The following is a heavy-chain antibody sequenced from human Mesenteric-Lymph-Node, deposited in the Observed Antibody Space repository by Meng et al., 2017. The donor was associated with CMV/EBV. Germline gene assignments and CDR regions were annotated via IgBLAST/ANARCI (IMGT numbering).Heavy chain of an antibody. D-gene: IGHD6-13*01. CDR3: ARESAVYSSSWYGGLFDY. CDR2: IYSGGST. CDR1: GFTVSSNY. V-gene: IGHV3-66*02. J-gene: IGHJ4*02. Sequence: GESLKISCAASGFTVSSNYMSWVRQAPGKGLEWVSVIYSGGSTYYADSVKGRFTISRDNSKNTLYLQMNSLRAEDTAVYYCARESAVYSSSWYGGLFDYWGQGTLVTVSS.